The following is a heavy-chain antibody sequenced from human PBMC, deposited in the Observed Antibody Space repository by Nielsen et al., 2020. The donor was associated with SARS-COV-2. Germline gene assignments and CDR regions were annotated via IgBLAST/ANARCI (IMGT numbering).Heavy chain of an antibody. J-gene: IGHJ3*02. CDR1: GFTFSSYG. D-gene: IGHD3-22*01. V-gene: IGHV3-33*01. CDR2: IWYDGSSK. Sequence: GGSLRLSCAASGFTFSSYGMHWVRQAPGKGLEWVAVIWYDGSSKYYADSVKGRFTISRDNSKDTLYLQMNSLRAEDTAVYYCARGSYYYDSSGLDIWGQGTMVTVSS. CDR3: ARGSYYYDSSGLDI.